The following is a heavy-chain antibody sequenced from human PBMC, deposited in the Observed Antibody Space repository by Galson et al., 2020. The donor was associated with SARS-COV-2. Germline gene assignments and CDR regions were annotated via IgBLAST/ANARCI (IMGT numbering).Heavy chain of an antibody. V-gene: IGHV3-23*01. J-gene: IGHJ6*02. CDR3: AKEESRFSSSWVDLEYYYCMDV. D-gene: IGHD6-13*01. Sequence: VGSLRLSCVVSGFTFSNYAMNWVRQAPGKGLEWVSTITGAGDATYYADSVKGRFTVSRDNSKDTLYLQLHSLTAEDTAVYFCAKEESRFSSSWVDLEYYYCMDVWGQGASVTVSS. CDR2: ITGAGDAT. CDR1: GFTFSNYA.